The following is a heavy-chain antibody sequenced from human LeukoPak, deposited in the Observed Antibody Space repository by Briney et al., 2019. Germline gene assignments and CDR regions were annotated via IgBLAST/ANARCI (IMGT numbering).Heavy chain of an antibody. CDR3: AREFDYYDSSGPGRDY. J-gene: IGHJ4*02. D-gene: IGHD3-22*01. V-gene: IGHV1-2*06. Sequence: ASVKVSCKASGYTFTGYYMHWVRQAPGQGLEWMGRINTNSGGTNYAQKFQGRVTMTRDTSISTAYMELSRLRSDDTAVYYCAREFDYYDSSGPGRDYWGQGTLVTVSS. CDR2: INTNSGGT. CDR1: GYTFTGYY.